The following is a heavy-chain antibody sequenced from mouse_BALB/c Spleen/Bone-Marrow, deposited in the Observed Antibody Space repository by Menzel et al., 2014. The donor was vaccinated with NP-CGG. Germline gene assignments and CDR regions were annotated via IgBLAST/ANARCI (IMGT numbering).Heavy chain of an antibody. J-gene: IGHJ3*01. CDR3: TREAASPLAY. V-gene: IGHV1-14*01. CDR1: GYAFTSYV. Sequence: EVQLQQSGPELVKPGASVKMSCKASGYAFTSYVMHWVKQKPGQGLEWSGYINPYNDGSKYNEKFKDKATLTSDKSSSKAYMELSRLPSEDSAVYYCTREAASPLAYWGQGTLVTASA. D-gene: IGHD6-1*01. CDR2: INPYNDGS.